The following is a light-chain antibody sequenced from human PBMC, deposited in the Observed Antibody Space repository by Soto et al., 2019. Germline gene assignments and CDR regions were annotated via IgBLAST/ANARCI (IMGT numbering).Light chain of an antibody. CDR1: QSVSSN. CDR2: GAS. J-gene: IGKJ2*01. V-gene: IGKV3-15*01. Sequence: EIVMTQSPATLSVSPGERATLSCRASQSVSSNLAWYQQKPGQAPRLLIYGASTTATGIPARFSGSGSETEFTLTISSLQSEDFAVYYCQQYNNWPYTFGQGTKLGI. CDR3: QQYNNWPYT.